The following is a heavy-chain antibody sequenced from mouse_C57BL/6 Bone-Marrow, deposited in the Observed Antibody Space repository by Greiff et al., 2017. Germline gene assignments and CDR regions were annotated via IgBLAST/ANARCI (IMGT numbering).Heavy chain of an antibody. CDR3: ARKWLLPPMDY. D-gene: IGHD2-3*01. CDR1: GYTFTSYG. J-gene: IGHJ4*01. Sequence: LVESGAELARPGASVKLSCKASGYTFTSYGISWVKQRTGQGLEWIGEIYPRSGNTYYNEKFKGKATLTADKSSSTAYMELRSLTSEDSAVYFGARKWLLPPMDYWGQGTSVTVSS. V-gene: IGHV1-81*01. CDR2: IYPRSGNT.